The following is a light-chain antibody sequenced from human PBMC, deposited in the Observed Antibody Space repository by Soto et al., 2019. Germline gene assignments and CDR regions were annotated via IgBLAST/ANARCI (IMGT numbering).Light chain of an antibody. CDR1: STDVGAYNY. Sequence: QSALTQPASVSGSPGQSITISCTGSSTDVGAYNYVSWYQQYPGQAPNLLIYEVSRRPSGFSHRFSGSKSVNTASLTISGLQAEDEAHYYCSSHTNSDTVYVFGDGTKVTVL. CDR2: EVS. J-gene: IGLJ1*01. V-gene: IGLV2-14*01. CDR3: SSHTNSDTVYV.